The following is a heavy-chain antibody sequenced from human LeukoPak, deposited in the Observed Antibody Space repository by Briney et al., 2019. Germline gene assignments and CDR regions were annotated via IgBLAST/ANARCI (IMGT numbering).Heavy chain of an antibody. D-gene: IGHD2-2*01. CDR3: ARDRSSSITAGWFDP. J-gene: IGHJ5*02. CDR1: GFTFSSYG. Sequence: GGSLRLSCAASGFTFSSYGMHWVRQAPGKGLEWVAVIWYDGSNKYYADSVKGRFTISRDNSKNTLYLQMNSLRAEDTAVYYCARDRSSSITAGWFDPWGQGTLVTVSS. CDR2: IWYDGSNK. V-gene: IGHV3-33*01.